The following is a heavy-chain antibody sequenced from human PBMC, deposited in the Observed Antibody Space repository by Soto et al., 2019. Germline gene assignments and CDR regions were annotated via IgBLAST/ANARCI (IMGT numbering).Heavy chain of an antibody. CDR1: GFTFSSYS. V-gene: IGHV3-21*01. CDR2: ISTSGSYI. Sequence: EVQLVESGGGLVKPGGSLRLSCAASGFTFSSYSMNWVRQAPGEGLEWVSSISTSGSYIYYADSVKGRFTISRDNAKNSLYLQMNSLRAEDTAAYYCARGCSGGNCYGIFDYWGQGALVTVSS. J-gene: IGHJ4*02. D-gene: IGHD2-15*01. CDR3: ARGCSGGNCYGIFDY.